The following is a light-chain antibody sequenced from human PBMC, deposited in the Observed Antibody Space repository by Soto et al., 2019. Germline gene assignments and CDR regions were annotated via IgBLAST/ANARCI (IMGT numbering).Light chain of an antibody. CDR1: QSVSSN. J-gene: IGKJ2*01. V-gene: IGKV3-15*01. Sequence: EIVMTQSPATLSVSPGERATLSCRASQSVSSNSAWYQQKPGQPPRLLIYRASTRPTGIPARFSGSGSGTEFTLTISSLESEDFAVYYCQQYNNSPPTFGQGTNLEIK. CDR3: QQYNNSPPT. CDR2: RAS.